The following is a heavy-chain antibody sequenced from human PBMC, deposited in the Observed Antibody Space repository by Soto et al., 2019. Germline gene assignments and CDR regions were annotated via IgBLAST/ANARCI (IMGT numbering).Heavy chain of an antibody. CDR3: ARDGTYYDFGRSYGMDV. D-gene: IGHD3-3*01. CDR2: INHSCST. V-gene: IGHV4-34*01. CDR1: GGSFSGYY. J-gene: IGHJ6*02. Sequence: SETLSLTCAVYGGSFSGYYWSWIRQPPGKGLEWIGEINHSCSTNYNPYLKSRVPISVDTSKNQFSLKLSSVTAADTAVYYCARDGTYYDFGRSYGMDVWGQGTTVTVSS.